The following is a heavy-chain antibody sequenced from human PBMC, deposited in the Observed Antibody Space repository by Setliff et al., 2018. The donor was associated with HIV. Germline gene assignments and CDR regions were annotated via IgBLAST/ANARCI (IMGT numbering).Heavy chain of an antibody. J-gene: IGHJ5*02. D-gene: IGHD3-10*01. CDR1: GYNFINND. V-gene: IGHV1-8*02. CDR2: MNHNSGNS. CDR3: ARKHKVSLGRGIVVLWGFDP. Sequence: ASVKVSCKASGYNFINNDINWVRQATGQGLEWMGWMNHNSGNSGYAQKFQGRVTMTRSTSFSTAYMELSNLTSEDTAIYYCARKHKVSLGRGIVVLWGFDPWGQGTLVTVSS.